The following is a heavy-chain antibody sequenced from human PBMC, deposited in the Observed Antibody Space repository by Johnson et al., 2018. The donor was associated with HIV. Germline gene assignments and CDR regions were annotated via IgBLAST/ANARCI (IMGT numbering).Heavy chain of an antibody. CDR2: ISGSGGST. V-gene: IGHV3-23*04. Sequence: MLLVESGGTVVRPGGSLRLSCAGSGFTFSSYAMSWVRQAPGKGLEWVSTISGSGGSTYHADSVKGRFTISRDNSNNTLYMQMKSLKAEDTAVYYCAKDIYGYDAFDIWGQGTMVTVSS. CDR3: AKDIYGYDAFDI. J-gene: IGHJ3*02. D-gene: IGHD5-24*01. CDR1: GFTFSSYA.